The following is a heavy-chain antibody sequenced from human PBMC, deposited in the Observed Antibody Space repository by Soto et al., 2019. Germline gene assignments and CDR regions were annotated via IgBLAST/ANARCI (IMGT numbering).Heavy chain of an antibody. CDR2: IWYDGSNK. Sequence: GGSLRLSCAASGFTFSSYGMHWVRQAPGKGLEWVAVIWYDGSNKYYADSVKGRFTISRDNSKNTLYLQMNSLRAEDTAVYYCARSPGYFDFRTDYWGQGTLVTVSS. CDR3: ARSPGYFDFRTDY. V-gene: IGHV3-33*01. CDR1: GFTFSSYG. J-gene: IGHJ4*02. D-gene: IGHD3-9*01.